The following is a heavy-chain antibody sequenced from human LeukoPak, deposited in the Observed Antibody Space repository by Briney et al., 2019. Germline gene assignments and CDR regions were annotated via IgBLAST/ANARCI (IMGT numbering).Heavy chain of an antibody. V-gene: IGHV4-61*02. J-gene: IGHJ4*02. CDR3: AKAEGYDFWSGYLFDY. Sequence: TLSLTCTVSGGSISSGSYYWSWIRQPAGKGLEWIGRIYTSGSTNYNPSLKSRVTISVDTSKNQFSLKLSSVTAADTAVYYCAKAEGYDFWSGYLFDYWGQGTLVILSS. D-gene: IGHD3-3*01. CDR1: GGSISSGSYY. CDR2: IYTSGST.